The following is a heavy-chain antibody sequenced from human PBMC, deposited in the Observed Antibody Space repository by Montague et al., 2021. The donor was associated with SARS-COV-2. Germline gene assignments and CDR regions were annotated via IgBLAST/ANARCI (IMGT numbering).Heavy chain of an antibody. CDR3: AIHFPSGYNFGPDAFDL. J-gene: IGHJ3*01. D-gene: IGHD5-18*01. V-gene: IGHV4-39*01. Sequence: SETLSLTCTVSGGSINSTTYYWAWIRQPPGKGLEGIRSVYYTGSNYYYPPLQSRGTMSVDTSKKQFSLKLSSVTAADTGVYYCAIHFPSGYNFGPDAFDLWGQGTIATGSS. CDR2: VYYTGSN. CDR1: GGSINSTTYY.